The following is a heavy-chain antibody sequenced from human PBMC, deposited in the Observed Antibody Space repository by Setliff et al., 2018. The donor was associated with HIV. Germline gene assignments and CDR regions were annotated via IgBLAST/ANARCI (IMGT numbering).Heavy chain of an antibody. J-gene: IGHJ5*02. CDR1: GYTFTSYY. CDR3: ARGQQLEPEWFDP. CDR2: INPSDGST. Sequence: GASVKVSCKASGYTFTSYYMHWVRQAPGQGLEWMGIINPSDGSTSYAQKFQGRVTMTRDTSTSAVYMELRSLRSEDTAVYYCARGQQLEPEWFDPWGQGTLVTVSS. V-gene: IGHV1-46*01. D-gene: IGHD6-13*01.